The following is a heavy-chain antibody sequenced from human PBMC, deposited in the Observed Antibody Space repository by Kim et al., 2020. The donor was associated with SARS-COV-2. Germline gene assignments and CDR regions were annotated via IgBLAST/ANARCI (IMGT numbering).Heavy chain of an antibody. CDR3: ARHSRDKGGTF. J-gene: IGHJ4*02. CDR1: GFSLSHYW. Sequence: GGSLRLSCAASGFSLSHYWMSWVRQTPGKGLEWLANINREGTEKYYVDSVKGRFTISRDNARNSLYLEMNSLRVEDTALYYCARHSRDKGGTFWGLGTLV. CDR2: INREGTEK. D-gene: IGHD2-15*01. V-gene: IGHV3-7*01.